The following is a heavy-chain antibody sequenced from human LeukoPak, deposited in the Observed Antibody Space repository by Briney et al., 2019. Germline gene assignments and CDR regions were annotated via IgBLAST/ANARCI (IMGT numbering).Heavy chain of an antibody. Sequence: GGSLRLSCAASGFTVSSNYMSWVRQAPGKGLEWVSVIYSGGSTYYADSVKGRFTISRDNSKNTLYLQMNSLRAEDTAVYYRARDPGYCSSTSCYYFDYWGQGTLVTVSS. CDR3: ARDPGYCSSTSCYYFDY. V-gene: IGHV3-66*02. CDR2: IYSGGST. J-gene: IGHJ4*02. D-gene: IGHD2-2*01. CDR1: GFTVSSNY.